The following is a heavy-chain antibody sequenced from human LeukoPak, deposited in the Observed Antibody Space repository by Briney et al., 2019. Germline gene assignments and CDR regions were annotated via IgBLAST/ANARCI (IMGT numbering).Heavy chain of an antibody. CDR3: TRRSRSYGSGNIGGY. V-gene: IGHV1-8*01. CDR2: MNPNSGNT. Sequence: ASVKVSCKASGYTFTSYDINWVRQSTGQGLEWMGWMNPNSGNTGYAQKFQGRVTMTRNTSISTAYMELSSLRSEDTAVYYCTRRSRSYGSGNIGGYWGQGTLVTVSS. D-gene: IGHD3-10*01. J-gene: IGHJ4*02. CDR1: GYTFTSYD.